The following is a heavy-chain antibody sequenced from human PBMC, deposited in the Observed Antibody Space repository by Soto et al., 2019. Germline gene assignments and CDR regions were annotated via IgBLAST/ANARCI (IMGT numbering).Heavy chain of an antibody. CDR2: ISYDGSNK. D-gene: IGHD3-22*01. CDR3: ARDLDSSGYEFPWYAFDI. Sequence: GGSLRLSCAASGFTFRSYAMHWVRQAPGKGLEWVAVISYDGSNKYYADSVKGRFTISRDNSKNTLYLQMNSLRAEDTAVYYCARDLDSSGYEFPWYAFDIWGQGTMVTLSS. J-gene: IGHJ3*02. CDR1: GFTFRSYA. V-gene: IGHV3-30-3*01.